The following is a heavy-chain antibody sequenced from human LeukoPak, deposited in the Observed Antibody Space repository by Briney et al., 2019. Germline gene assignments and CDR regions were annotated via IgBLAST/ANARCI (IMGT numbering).Heavy chain of an antibody. CDR1: GGSFSGYY. Sequence: SETLSLTCAVYGGSFSGYYWSWIRQPPGKGLEWIGEINHSGSTNYNPSLKSRVTISVDTSKNQFSLKLSSVTAADTAVYYCARHRHDHPGWLLPRGFYFDYWGQGTLVTVSS. D-gene: IGHD3-22*01. CDR2: INHSGST. CDR3: ARHRHDHPGWLLPRGFYFDY. V-gene: IGHV4-34*01. J-gene: IGHJ4*02.